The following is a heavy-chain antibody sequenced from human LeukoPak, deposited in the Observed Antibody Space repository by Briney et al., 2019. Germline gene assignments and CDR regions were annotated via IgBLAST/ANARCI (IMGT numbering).Heavy chain of an antibody. Sequence: GGSLRLSCAASGFTFSSYWMSRVRQAPGKGLEWVAVISYDGSDKYYADSVKGRFTISRDNSKNTLFLQMNSLRAEDTAVYFCARDVGGGDTFDYWGQGTLVTVSS. D-gene: IGHD2-21*02. CDR1: GFTFSSYW. J-gene: IGHJ4*02. CDR3: ARDVGGGDTFDY. CDR2: ISYDGSDK. V-gene: IGHV3-30*03.